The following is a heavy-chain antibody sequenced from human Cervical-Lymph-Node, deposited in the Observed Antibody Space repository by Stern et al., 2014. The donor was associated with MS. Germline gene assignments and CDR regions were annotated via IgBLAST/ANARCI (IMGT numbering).Heavy chain of an antibody. J-gene: IGHJ5*02. CDR2: INSDGSNP. V-gene: IGHV3-74*01. D-gene: IGHD1-1*01. CDR3: VREKKRAEGFDP. CDR1: GFTFSAHW. Sequence: EVQLVESGGGLVQPGGSLRLSCAASGFTFSAHWMHWVRQAPGKGLVWVSRINSDGSNPNYADSVKGRFTISRDNTKNTLFLQMNSLGPEDTAVYYCVREKKRAEGFDPWGQGSLVTVSS.